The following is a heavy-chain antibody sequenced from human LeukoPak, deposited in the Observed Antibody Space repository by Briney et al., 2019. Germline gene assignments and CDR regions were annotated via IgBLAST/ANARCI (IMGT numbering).Heavy chain of an antibody. V-gene: IGHV4-34*01. Sequence: KPSETLSLTCAVYGGSFSGYYWSWIRQPPGKGLEWIGEINHSGSTNYNPSLKSRVTISVDTSKNQFSLKLASVTAADTAIYYCARAPYDFWSGYYGGLYFDYWGQGTLVTVSS. D-gene: IGHD3-3*01. J-gene: IGHJ4*02. CDR2: INHSGST. CDR3: ARAPYDFWSGYYGGLYFDY. CDR1: GGSFSGYY.